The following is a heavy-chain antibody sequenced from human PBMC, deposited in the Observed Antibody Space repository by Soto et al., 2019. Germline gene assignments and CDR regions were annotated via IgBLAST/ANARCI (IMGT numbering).Heavy chain of an antibody. D-gene: IGHD3-10*01. Sequence: SETLSLTCAVYGGSFSGYYWSWIRQPPGKGLEWIGEINHSGSTNYNPSLKSRVTISVDTSKNQFSLKLSSVTAADTAVYYCARDVRQQFGSWGQGTLVTVAS. CDR1: GGSFSGYY. CDR2: INHSGST. V-gene: IGHV4-34*01. J-gene: IGHJ4*02. CDR3: ARDVRQQFGS.